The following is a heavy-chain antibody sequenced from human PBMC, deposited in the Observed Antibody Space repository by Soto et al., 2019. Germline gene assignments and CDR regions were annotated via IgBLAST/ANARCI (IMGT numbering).Heavy chain of an antibody. CDR3: ARDSASYSSSSGSYWYSDL. J-gene: IGHJ2*01. V-gene: IGHV3-48*02. Sequence: EVQLVESGGGLEQPGGSLRLSCVASGFTFSSYSMNWVRQAPGKGLEWLSYISSGSATIYYADSVKGRFTISRDNVKNSLYLQTNSLRDDDTAVYYCARDSASYSSSSGSYWYSDLWGRGTLVTVSS. CDR1: GFTFSSYS. CDR2: ISSGSATI. D-gene: IGHD6-6*01.